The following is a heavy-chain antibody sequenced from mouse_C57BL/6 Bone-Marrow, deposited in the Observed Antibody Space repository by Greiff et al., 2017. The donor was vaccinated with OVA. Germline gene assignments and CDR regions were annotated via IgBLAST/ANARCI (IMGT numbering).Heavy chain of an antibody. Sequence: EVKLEESGGDLVKPGGSLKLSCAASGFTFSSYGMSWVRQTPDKRLEWVATISSGGSYTYYPDSVKGRFTISRDNAKNTLYLQMSSLKSEDTAMYYCARHILTGPFAYWGQGTLVTVSA. D-gene: IGHD4-1*01. J-gene: IGHJ3*01. CDR1: GFTFSSYG. CDR2: ISSGGSYT. V-gene: IGHV5-6*02. CDR3: ARHILTGPFAY.